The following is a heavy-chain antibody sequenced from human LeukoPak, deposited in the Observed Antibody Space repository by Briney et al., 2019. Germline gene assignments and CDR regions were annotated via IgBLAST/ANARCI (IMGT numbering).Heavy chain of an antibody. V-gene: IGHV3-21*01. Sequence: KSGGSLRLSCAVSGFTFSSYGMNWVRQAPGRGLEWVSSISSGGTYIYYAGSVKGRFTISRDNGKNSLYLQMNSLRAEDTAVYYCARDKLAYCGGDCYPDAWGQGTLVTVSS. CDR1: GFTFSSYG. CDR3: ARDKLAYCGGDCYPDA. J-gene: IGHJ5*02. CDR2: ISSGGTYI. D-gene: IGHD2-21*02.